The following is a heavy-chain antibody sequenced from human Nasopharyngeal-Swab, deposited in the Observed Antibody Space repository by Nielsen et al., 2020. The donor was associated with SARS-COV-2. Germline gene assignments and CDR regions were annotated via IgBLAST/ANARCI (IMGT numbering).Heavy chain of an antibody. CDR2: IKQDGSEK. Sequence: WIRQPPRKGLEWVANIKQDGSEKYYVDSVKGRFTISRNNAKNSLYLLMNSLRAEDTAVYYCASASRKQRNYYYYNGMDVWGQGTTVTVSS. J-gene: IGHJ6*02. D-gene: IGHD6-25*01. CDR3: ASASRKQRNYYYYNGMDV. V-gene: IGHV3-7*01.